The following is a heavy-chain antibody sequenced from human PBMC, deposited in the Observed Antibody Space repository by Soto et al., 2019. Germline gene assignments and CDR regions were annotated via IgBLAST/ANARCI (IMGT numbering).Heavy chain of an antibody. V-gene: IGHV3-9*01. CDR3: AKGYSYGVLEPLGY. CDR2: ISWNSGII. D-gene: IGHD5-18*01. Sequence: EVQLVESGGGLVQPGRSLRLSCAASGFTFDDYAMHWVRQAPGKGLEWVSGISWNSGIIDYADSVKGRFTISRDNAKNSLYLHMSSLRAEDTALYYCAKGYSYGVLEPLGYWGQGTLVTVSS. CDR1: GFTFDDYA. J-gene: IGHJ4*02.